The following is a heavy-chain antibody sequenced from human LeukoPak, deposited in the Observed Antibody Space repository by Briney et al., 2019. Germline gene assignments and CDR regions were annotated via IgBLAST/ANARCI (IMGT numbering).Heavy chain of an antibody. Sequence: SGPTLVKPTQPLTLTCTFSGFSLSTNGVGVGWISQPPGKALEWLALIYWNDDKRYSPSLKSRLTITKDTSKNQVVLTMTNMDPVDTATYYCTQDPGFWGQGTLVTVSS. CDR2: IYWNDDK. V-gene: IGHV2-5*01. J-gene: IGHJ4*02. CDR3: TQDPGF. D-gene: IGHD3-10*01. CDR1: GFSLSTNGVG.